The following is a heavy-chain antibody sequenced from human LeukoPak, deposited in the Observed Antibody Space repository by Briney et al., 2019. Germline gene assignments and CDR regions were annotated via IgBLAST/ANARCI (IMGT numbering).Heavy chain of an antibody. J-gene: IGHJ4*02. CDR1: GFTVSSNY. Sequence: GGSLRLSCAASGFTVSSNYMSWVRQAPGKGLEWVSVIYSGGSTYYADSVKGRFTISRDNSKNTLYLQMNSLRAEDTAVYYCARDTGQQLAFFDYWGQGTLVTVSS. CDR3: ARDTGQQLAFFDY. CDR2: IYSGGST. D-gene: IGHD6-13*01. V-gene: IGHV3-66*01.